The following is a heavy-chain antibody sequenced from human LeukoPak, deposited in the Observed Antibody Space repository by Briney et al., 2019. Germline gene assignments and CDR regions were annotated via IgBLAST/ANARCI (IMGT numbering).Heavy chain of an antibody. CDR3: ARGPRGYYYDSSGPYGY. V-gene: IGHV1-2*02. J-gene: IGHJ4*02. Sequence: ASVKVSCKASGYTFTGYYMHWVRQAPGQGIEWMAWINPSSGGTKNAQKFQGRVTMTRDTSISTAYMELRSLRSDDTAVYYCARGPRGYYYDSSGPYGYWGQGTLVTVSS. CDR1: GYTFTGYY. D-gene: IGHD3-22*01. CDR2: INPSSGGT.